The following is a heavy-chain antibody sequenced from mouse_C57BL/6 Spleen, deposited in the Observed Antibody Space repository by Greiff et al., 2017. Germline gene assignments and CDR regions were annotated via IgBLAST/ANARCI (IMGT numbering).Heavy chain of an antibody. CDR2: IWSGGST. V-gene: IGHV2-2*01. CDR3: ARAPYYYGSSPWCAY. CDR1: GFSLTSYG. Sequence: QVQLQQSGPGLVQPSQSLSITCTVSGFSLTSYGVHWVRQSPGKGLEWLGVIWSGGSTDYNAAFISRLSISKDNSKSQVFFKMNSLQADDTAIYDCARAPYYYGSSPWCAYWGQGTLVTVSA. J-gene: IGHJ3*01. D-gene: IGHD1-1*01.